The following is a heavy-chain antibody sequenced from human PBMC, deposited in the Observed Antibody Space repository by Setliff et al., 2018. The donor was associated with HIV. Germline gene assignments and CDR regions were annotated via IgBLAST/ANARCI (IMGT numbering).Heavy chain of an antibody. CDR3: ASSGYNYGGYYMDV. V-gene: IGHV3-7*03. CDR1: GFTFRSFC. J-gene: IGHJ6*03. CDR2: INENGNEK. Sequence: PGGSLRLSCAASGFTFRSFCLSWVRQVPGKGLEWVANINENGNEKYYVDSVKGRFTISRDNAKNSLYLQMNSLRVEDTAVYYCASSGYNYGGYYMDVWGKGTTVTVSS. D-gene: IGHD5-18*01.